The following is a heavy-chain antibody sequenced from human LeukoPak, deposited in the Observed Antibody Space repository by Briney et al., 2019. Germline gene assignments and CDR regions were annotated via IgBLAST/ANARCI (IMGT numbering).Heavy chain of an antibody. V-gene: IGHV3-23*01. CDR2: ISGSGYYT. CDR1: GFTFGSFA. D-gene: IGHD3-16*01. Sequence: GVSLRLSCEASGFTFGSFAMSWVRQPPGKGLEWVSGISGSGYYTYYADSVKGRFTISRDNSKNTLYIELNSLRAEDTALYFCAKDGSWGDYQFYFYMDVWGKGTTVTVSS. CDR3: AKDGSWGDYQFYFYMDV. J-gene: IGHJ6*03.